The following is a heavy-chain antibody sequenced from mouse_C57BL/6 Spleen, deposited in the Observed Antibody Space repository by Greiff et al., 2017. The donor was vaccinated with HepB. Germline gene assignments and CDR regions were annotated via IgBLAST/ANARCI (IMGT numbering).Heavy chain of an antibody. Sequence: VKLQQSGPGLVAPSQSLSITCTVSGFSLTSYGVDWVRQPPGKGLEWLGVIWGGGSTNYNSALMSRLSISKDNSKSQVFLKMNSLQTDDTAMYYCAKQGDSNYEDYAMDYWGQGTSVTVSS. CDR1: GFSLTSYG. D-gene: IGHD2-5*01. CDR3: AKQGDSNYEDYAMDY. CDR2: IWGGGST. V-gene: IGHV2-9*01. J-gene: IGHJ4*01.